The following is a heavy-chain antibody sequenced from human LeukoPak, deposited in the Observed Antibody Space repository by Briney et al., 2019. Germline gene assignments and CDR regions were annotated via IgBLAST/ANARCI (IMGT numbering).Heavy chain of an antibody. Sequence: ASVKVSCKASGYTFTGYFMHWMRQAPGQGLEWMACINPNSGATNYAPKFQGRVTLTRDTSVTTAYMELSRLRSDDTAVYYCARDFGRYSGYDFDFWGQGTLVTVSS. CDR3: ARDFGRYSGYDFDF. V-gene: IGHV1-2*02. J-gene: IGHJ4*02. CDR2: INPNSGAT. CDR1: GYTFTGYF. D-gene: IGHD5-12*01.